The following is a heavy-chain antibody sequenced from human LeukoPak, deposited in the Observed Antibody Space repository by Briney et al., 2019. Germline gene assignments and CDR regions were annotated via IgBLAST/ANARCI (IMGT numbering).Heavy chain of an antibody. CDR3: ARGDVWSGYYMYYFDY. D-gene: IGHD3-3*01. Sequence: GGSLRLSCVASEFTFSNYAMHWVRQAPVKGLEWLAVISYDGNNKFYADSVKGRFTISRDNSKNTLYLQMNSLRDEDTALYYCARGDVWSGYYMYYFDYWGQGTLVTVSS. CDR2: ISYDGNNK. V-gene: IGHV3-30-3*01. J-gene: IGHJ4*02. CDR1: EFTFSNYA.